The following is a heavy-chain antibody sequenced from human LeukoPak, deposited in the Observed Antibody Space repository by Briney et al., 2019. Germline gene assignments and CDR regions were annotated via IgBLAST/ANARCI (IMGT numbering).Heavy chain of an antibody. D-gene: IGHD2-2*01. V-gene: IGHV3-66*02. CDR3: ARDDLGYCSSTSCPTNDY. CDR1: GFTVSSNY. CDR2: IYSGGST. J-gene: IGHJ4*02. Sequence: GGSLRLSCAASGFTVSSNYMSWVRQAPGKGLEWVSVIYSGGSTYYADSVKGRFTISTDNSKNTLYLQMNSLRAEDTAVYYCARDDLGYCSSTSCPTNDYWGQGTLVTVSS.